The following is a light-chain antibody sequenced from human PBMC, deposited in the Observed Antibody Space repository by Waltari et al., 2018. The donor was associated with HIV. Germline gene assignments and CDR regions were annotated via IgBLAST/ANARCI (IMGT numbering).Light chain of an antibody. CDR3: QSADSSGTSWV. CDR2: KDS. J-gene: IGLJ3*02. CDR1: ALPKQY. Sequence: SYELTQPPSVSVSPGQTARITCSGDALPKQYAYWYQQKPGQAPVLVLYKDSERPSGSPERVSGASSGTTVTLTISGVQAEDEADYYCQSADSSGTSWVFGGGTKLTVL. V-gene: IGLV3-25*03.